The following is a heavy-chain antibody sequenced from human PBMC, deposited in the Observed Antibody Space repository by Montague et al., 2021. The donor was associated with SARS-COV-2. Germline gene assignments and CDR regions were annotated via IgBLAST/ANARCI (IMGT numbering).Heavy chain of an antibody. V-gene: IGHV2-70*01. Sequence: PALVKPTQTLTLTCTFSGFSLSTSKMCVSWIRQSPGKALEWLALIDWSDGKYYNTSLKTRLTISEDPSKNQVVLTMTSMDPVGTATYFCARSAPSSGGSCFSGWCDPWGQGTLVIVSS. CDR2: IDWSDGK. J-gene: IGHJ5*02. CDR3: ARSAPSSGGSCFSGWCDP. D-gene: IGHD2-15*01. CDR1: GFSLSTSKMC.